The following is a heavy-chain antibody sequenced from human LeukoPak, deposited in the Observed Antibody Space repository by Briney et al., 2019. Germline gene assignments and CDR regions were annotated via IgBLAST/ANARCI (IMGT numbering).Heavy chain of an antibody. CDR1: GGSFSGYY. CDR2: INHSGST. CDR3: ARPRYCSSTSCYRTLWYFDL. J-gene: IGHJ2*01. V-gene: IGHV4-34*01. D-gene: IGHD2-2*02. Sequence: SETLSLTCAVYGGSFSGYYWSWIRQPPGKGLEWIGEINHSGSTNYNPSLKSRVTISVDTSKNQFSLKLSSVTAADTAVYYCARPRYCSSTSCYRTLWYFDLWGRGTLVTVSS.